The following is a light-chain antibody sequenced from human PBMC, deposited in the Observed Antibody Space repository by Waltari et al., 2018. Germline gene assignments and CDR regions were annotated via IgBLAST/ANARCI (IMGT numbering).Light chain of an antibody. CDR3: QQANSFPWT. V-gene: IGKV1-12*01. Sequence: DIQMTQSPSSVSASVGDRFTLTCRASQGISSWLAWYQRKPGKAPKLLIYASSSLQSGVPSRFSVSGSGTDFTLTIRSLQPEDFATYYCQQANSFPWTFGQGTKVEIK. J-gene: IGKJ1*01. CDR2: ASS. CDR1: QGISSW.